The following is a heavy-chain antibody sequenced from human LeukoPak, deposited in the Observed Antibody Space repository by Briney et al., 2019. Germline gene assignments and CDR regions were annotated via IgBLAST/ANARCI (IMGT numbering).Heavy chain of an antibody. CDR3: AKDLGYCSGGSCYRFDY. CDR2: IWYDGSNV. D-gene: IGHD2-15*01. Sequence: PGGSLRLSCAASGFTFSNYGMHWARQAPGKGLGWVGVIWYDGSNVKYPDSVKGRFTISRDNSKNMMYLQMNSLRAEDTAVYYCAKDLGYCSGGSCYRFDYWGQGTLVTVSS. CDR1: GFTFSNYG. V-gene: IGHV3-33*06. J-gene: IGHJ4*02.